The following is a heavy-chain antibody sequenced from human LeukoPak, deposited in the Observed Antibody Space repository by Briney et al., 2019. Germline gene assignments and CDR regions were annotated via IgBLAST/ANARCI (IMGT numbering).Heavy chain of an antibody. D-gene: IGHD3-10*01. CDR1: GGSISSSSYY. V-gene: IGHV4-39*07. CDR3: ARDTIPRHLLWFGELFARDYYYYMDV. Sequence: PSETLSLTCTVSGGSISSSSYYWGWIRQPPGKGLEWIGSIYYSGSTYYNPSLKSRVTMSVDTSKNQFSLKLSSVTAADTAVYYCARDTIPRHLLWFGELFARDYYYYMDVWGKGTTVTISS. J-gene: IGHJ6*03. CDR2: IYYSGST.